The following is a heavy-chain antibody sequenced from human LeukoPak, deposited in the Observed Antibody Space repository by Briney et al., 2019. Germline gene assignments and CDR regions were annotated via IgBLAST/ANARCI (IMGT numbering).Heavy chain of an antibody. Sequence: GASVKVSCKASGYTFTSYYMHWVRQAPGQGLEWMGIINPSGGSTSYAQKFQGRVTMTRDMSTSTAYMEVSSLRYEDTAVYYCARRAVDNSYYYYMDVWGKGTTVTVSS. CDR2: INPSGGST. D-gene: IGHD6-19*01. CDR3: ARRAVDNSYYYYMDV. CDR1: GYTFTSYY. J-gene: IGHJ6*03. V-gene: IGHV1-46*01.